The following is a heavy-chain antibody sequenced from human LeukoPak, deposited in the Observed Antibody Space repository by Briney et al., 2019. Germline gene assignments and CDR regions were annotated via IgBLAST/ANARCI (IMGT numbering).Heavy chain of an antibody. V-gene: IGHV3-66*01. CDR2: IYSGGST. D-gene: IGHD3-10*01. J-gene: IGHJ6*03. CDR3: ARDSITMVRGVIISPHYYMDV. Sequence: GGSLRLSCAASGFTVSSNYMSWVRQAPGKGLEWVSVIYSGGSTYYADSVKGRFTISRDNSKNTLYLQMNSLRAEDTAVYYCARDSITMVRGVIISPHYYMDVWGKGTTVTISS. CDR1: GFTVSSNY.